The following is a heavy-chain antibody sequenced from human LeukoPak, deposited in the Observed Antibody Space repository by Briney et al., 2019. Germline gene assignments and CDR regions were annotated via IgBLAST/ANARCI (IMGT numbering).Heavy chain of an antibody. CDR2: IKSKTDGGTT. V-gene: IGHV3-15*01. Sequence: GSLRLSCAASGFTFSNAWMSWVRQAPGKGLEWVGRIKSKTDGGTTDYAAPVKGRFTISRDGSKNTLYLQMNSLKTEDTAVYYCTTENLIAAGYYFDYWGQGTLVTVSS. CDR3: TTENLIAAGYYFDY. D-gene: IGHD6-13*01. J-gene: IGHJ4*02. CDR1: GFTFSNAW.